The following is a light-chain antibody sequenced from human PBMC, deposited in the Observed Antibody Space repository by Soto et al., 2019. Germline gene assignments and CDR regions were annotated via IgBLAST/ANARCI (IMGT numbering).Light chain of an antibody. CDR2: KLS. J-gene: IGKJ1*01. V-gene: IGKV2-30*01. CDR1: QSVLYSSNNKNY. CDR3: MQGTHWPWT. Sequence: VMTQSPDSLAVSLGERATINCKSSQSVLYSSNNKNYLNWFQQRPGQSPRRLIYKLSNRDSGVPDRFSGSGSGTDFTLRISRVEAEDVGIYYCMQGTHWPWTLGQGTKVDNK.